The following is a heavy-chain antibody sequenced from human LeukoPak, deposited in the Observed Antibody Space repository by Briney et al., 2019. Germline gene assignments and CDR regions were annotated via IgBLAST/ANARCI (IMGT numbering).Heavy chain of an antibody. J-gene: IGHJ6*03. CDR3: ARRGIWTDMDV. V-gene: IGHV3-48*01. CDR2: ISSSSSTI. CDR1: GFTFSSYS. D-gene: IGHD3/OR15-3a*01. Sequence: PGGSLRLSCAASGFTFSSYSMNWVRQAPGKGLEWVSYISSSSSTIYYADSVKGRFTISRDKAKNSLYLQMNSLRAEDTAVYYCARRGIWTDMDVWGKGTTVTVSS.